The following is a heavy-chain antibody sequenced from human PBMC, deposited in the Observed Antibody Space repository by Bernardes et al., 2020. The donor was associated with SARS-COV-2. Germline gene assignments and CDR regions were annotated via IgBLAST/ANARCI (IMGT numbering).Heavy chain of an antibody. D-gene: IGHD1-26*01. CDR2: INPDGSVI. CDR3: TRAGNYYHSF. CDR1: GFTFSSYW. J-gene: IGHJ4*02. Sequence: VGSLRLSCAASGFTFSSYWMHWVRQAPGQGLVWISRINPDGSVINYADSVKGRFTISRDNAKNTLYLEIDSLRAEDTAVYYCTRAGNYYHSFWGQGTLVTVSS. V-gene: IGHV3-74*01.